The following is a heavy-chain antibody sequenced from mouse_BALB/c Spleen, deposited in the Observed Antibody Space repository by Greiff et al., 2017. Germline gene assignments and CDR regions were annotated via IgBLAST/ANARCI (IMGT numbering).Heavy chain of an antibody. J-gene: IGHJ3*01. CDR1: GFTFSSYT. CDR3: ARHETYYGNSAWFAY. Sequence: EVMLVESGGGLVQPGGSLKLSCAASGFTFSSYTMSWVRQTPEKRLEWVAYISNGGGSTYYPDTVKGRFTISRDNAKNTLYLQMSSLKSEDTAMYYCARHETYYGNSAWFAYWGQGTLVTVSA. V-gene: IGHV5-12-2*01. D-gene: IGHD2-10*01. CDR2: ISNGGGST.